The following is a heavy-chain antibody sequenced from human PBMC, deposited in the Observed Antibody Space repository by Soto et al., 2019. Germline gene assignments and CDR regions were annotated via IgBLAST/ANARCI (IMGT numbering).Heavy chain of an antibody. CDR1: GNTFTYRY. D-gene: IGHD1-26*01. V-gene: IGHV1-45*02. CDR3: ASGGAGSGTFTWELPDH. Sequence: QMQLVQSGAEVKKTGSSVTVSCKALGNTFTYRYLHWVRQAPGQALEWMGWITPFNGDVHYAKKFQERVTITRDTSINTAYMRMSSLRSEDTAMYYCASGGAGSGTFTWELPDHWGQGTRVTVSS. CDR2: ITPFNGDV. J-gene: IGHJ4*02.